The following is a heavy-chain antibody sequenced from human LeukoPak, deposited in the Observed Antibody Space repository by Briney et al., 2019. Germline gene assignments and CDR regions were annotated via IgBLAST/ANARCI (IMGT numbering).Heavy chain of an antibody. V-gene: IGHV3-30*02. Sequence: GGSLRLSCAASGFTFSSYGMHWVRQAPGKGLEWVAFIRYDGSNKYYADSVKGRFTISRDNSKNTLYLQMNSLRAEDTAVYYCAKTAGGVTTYVNYMDVWGKGTTVTISS. CDR2: IRYDGSNK. CDR3: AKTAGGVTTYVNYMDV. J-gene: IGHJ6*03. CDR1: GFTFSSYG. D-gene: IGHD4-17*01.